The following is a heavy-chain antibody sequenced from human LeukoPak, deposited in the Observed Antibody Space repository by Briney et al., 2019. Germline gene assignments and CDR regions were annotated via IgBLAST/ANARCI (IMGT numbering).Heavy chain of an antibody. J-gene: IGHJ4*02. Sequence: GGSLRLSCAASGFTFSSYAMSWVRQAPGKGLEWVSAVSGSGGSTYYADSVKGRFTISRDNSKNTLYLQMNSLRAEDTAVYYCAKAYSSSWYVRLFDYWGQGTLVTVSS. CDR2: VSGSGGST. D-gene: IGHD6-13*01. V-gene: IGHV3-23*01. CDR3: AKAYSSSWYVRLFDY. CDR1: GFTFSSYA.